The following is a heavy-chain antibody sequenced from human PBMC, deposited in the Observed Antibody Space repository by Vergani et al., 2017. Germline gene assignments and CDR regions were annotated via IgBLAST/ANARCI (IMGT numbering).Heavy chain of an antibody. V-gene: IGHV4-34*01. D-gene: IGHD6-19*01. CDR3: ARGRSSGWSA. CDR2: INHSGST. Sequence: QVQLQQWGAGLLKPSETLSLTCAVYGGSFSGYYWSWIRQPPGKGLAWIGEINHSGSTNYNPSLKSRVTISVDTSKNQFSLKLSSVTAADTAVYYCARGRSSGWSAWGQGTLVTVSS. CDR1: GGSFSGYY. J-gene: IGHJ5*02.